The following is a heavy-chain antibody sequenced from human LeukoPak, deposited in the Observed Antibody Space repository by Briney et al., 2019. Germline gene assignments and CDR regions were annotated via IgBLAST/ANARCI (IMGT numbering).Heavy chain of an antibody. CDR1: GFTFSSYG. Sequence: QPGGSLRLSCAASGFTFSSYGMNRVRQAPGKGLEWVSYISSSGSTIYYADSVKGRFTISRDNAKNSLYLQMNSLRAEDTAVYYCASYYYYDSSGYSMGYWGQGTLVTVSS. D-gene: IGHD3-22*01. V-gene: IGHV3-48*03. CDR2: ISSSGSTI. CDR3: ASYYYYDSSGYSMGY. J-gene: IGHJ4*02.